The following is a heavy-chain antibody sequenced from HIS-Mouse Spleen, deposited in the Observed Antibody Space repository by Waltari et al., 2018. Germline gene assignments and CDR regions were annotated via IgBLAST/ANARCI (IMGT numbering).Heavy chain of an antibody. CDR1: GFTVSSNY. CDR3: ARDIKAAAC. D-gene: IGHD6-13*01. Sequence: EVQLVESGGGLVQPGGSLRLSCAASGFTVSSNYRSWVRQAPGKGLGWVSVIYSGGRTDYADSVKGRFTISRDNSKNTLYLQMNSLRAEDTAVYYCARDIKAAACWGQGTLVTVSS. J-gene: IGHJ4*02. V-gene: IGHV3-66*01. CDR2: IYSGGRT.